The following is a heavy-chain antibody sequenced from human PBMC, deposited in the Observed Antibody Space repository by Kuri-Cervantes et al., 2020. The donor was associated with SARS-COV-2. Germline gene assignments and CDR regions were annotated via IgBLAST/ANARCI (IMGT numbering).Heavy chain of an antibody. CDR3: ARERYGDYVSTYQYYGMDV. CDR1: GLTVSSNY. V-gene: IGHV3-53*01. D-gene: IGHD4-17*01. Sequence: GGSLRLSCAASGLTVSSNYMSWVRQAPGKGLEWVSFIYSGGSTYYAGSVKGRFTITRDSSMNMLYLKMNSLRAEDTAVYYCARERYGDYVSTYQYYGMDVWGQGTTVTVSS. CDR2: IYSGGST. J-gene: IGHJ6*02.